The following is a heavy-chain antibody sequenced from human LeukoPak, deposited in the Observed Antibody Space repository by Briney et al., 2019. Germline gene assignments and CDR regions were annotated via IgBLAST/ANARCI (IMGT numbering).Heavy chain of an antibody. CDR3: ARGGSEQWLVSRWFDP. CDR2: IIPIFGTA. J-gene: IGHJ5*02. D-gene: IGHD6-19*01. CDR1: GGTFSSYA. Sequence: ASVKVSCKASGGTFSSYAISWVRQAPGQGLEWTGGIIPIFGTANYAQKFQGRVTITADESTSTAYMELSSLRSEDTAVYYCARGGSEQWLVSRWFDPWGQGTLVTVSS. V-gene: IGHV1-69*13.